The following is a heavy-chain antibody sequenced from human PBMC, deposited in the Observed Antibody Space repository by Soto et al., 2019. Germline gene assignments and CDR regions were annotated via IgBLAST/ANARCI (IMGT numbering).Heavy chain of an antibody. D-gene: IGHD3-16*01. CDR3: ARGIAAFDAF. Sequence: PGGSLRLSCAASGFTFSNYWMHWVRQGAGKGLEWVANINRDGTRTYYVDSVKGRFTISRDNARKSVSLQMNSLRAEDTALYFCARGIAAFDAFWGRGTLVTVSS. J-gene: IGHJ4*02. CDR2: INRDGTRT. CDR1: GFTFSNYW. V-gene: IGHV3-7*01.